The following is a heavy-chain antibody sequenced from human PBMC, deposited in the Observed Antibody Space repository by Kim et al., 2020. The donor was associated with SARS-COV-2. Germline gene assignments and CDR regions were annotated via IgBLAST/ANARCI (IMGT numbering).Heavy chain of an antibody. CDR2: IIGSDET. J-gene: IGHJ4*02. CDR1: GFTFSNYA. V-gene: IGHV3-23*01. Sequence: GGSLRLSCAASGFTFSNYAMTWVRQAPGKGLEWVSAIIGSDETHYSDSVKGRFTISRDNSKNTLFLQMNSLGAEDTAVYYCAIYGQRHRSDYWGQGTLVT. D-gene: IGHD3-10*01. CDR3: AIYGQRHRSDY.